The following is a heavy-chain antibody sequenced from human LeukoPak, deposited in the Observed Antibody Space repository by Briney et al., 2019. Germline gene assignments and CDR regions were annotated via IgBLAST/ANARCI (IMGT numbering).Heavy chain of an antibody. CDR3: AKAMISAVLTTRFDS. J-gene: IGHJ4*02. CDR2: TSYDGSSR. Sequence: PGGSLRLSCAASGFTFSNYGIHWVRQAPGKGLEWVAVTSYDGSSRYYADSVKGRFTISRDNSKSTLYLQMSGLRAEDTALYYCAKAMISAVLTTRFDSWGQGTLVTVSS. CDR1: GFTFSNYG. V-gene: IGHV3-30*18. D-gene: IGHD1-14*01.